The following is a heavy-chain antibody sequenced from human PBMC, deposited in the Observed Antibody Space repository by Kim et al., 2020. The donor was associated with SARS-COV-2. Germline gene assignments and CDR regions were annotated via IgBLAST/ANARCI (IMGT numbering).Heavy chain of an antibody. D-gene: IGHD3-16*01. CDR1: GYSFTSYW. J-gene: IGHJ3*02. Sequence: GESLKISCKGSGYSFTSYWIGWVRQMPGKGLEWMGIIYPGDSDTRYSPSFQGQVTISADKSISTAYLQWSSLKASDTAMYYCARQERWGMAPKGAFDIWGQGTMVTVSS. CDR2: IYPGDSDT. V-gene: IGHV5-51*01. CDR3: ARQERWGMAPKGAFDI.